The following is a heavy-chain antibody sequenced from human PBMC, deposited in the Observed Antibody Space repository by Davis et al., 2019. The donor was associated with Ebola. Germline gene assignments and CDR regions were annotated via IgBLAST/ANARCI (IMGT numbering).Heavy chain of an antibody. D-gene: IGHD2-2*01. Sequence: GESLKISCEASGFTFSSYWMHWVRQAPGKGLVWVSRISGEGSTTKYADSVKGRFTISRDSTSNTLYLQMNGLRAEDTAVYYWARSSYQPDYWGQGTLVTGSS. J-gene: IGHJ4*02. CDR1: GFTFSSYW. CDR2: ISGEGSTT. V-gene: IGHV3-74*03. CDR3: ARSSYQPDY.